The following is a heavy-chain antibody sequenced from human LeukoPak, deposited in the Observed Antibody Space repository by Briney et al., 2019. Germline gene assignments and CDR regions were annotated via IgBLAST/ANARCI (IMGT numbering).Heavy chain of an antibody. J-gene: IGHJ4*02. CDR1: GFTFSSYS. Sequence: GGSLRLSCAASGFTFSSYSMNWVRQAPGKGLEWVSSISSSSSYINYADSVKGRFTIFRDNAKNSLYLQMNSLRAEDTAVYYCARDFIAAAGATDYWGQGTLVTVSS. CDR3: ARDFIAAAGATDY. CDR2: ISSSSSYI. D-gene: IGHD6-13*01. V-gene: IGHV3-21*01.